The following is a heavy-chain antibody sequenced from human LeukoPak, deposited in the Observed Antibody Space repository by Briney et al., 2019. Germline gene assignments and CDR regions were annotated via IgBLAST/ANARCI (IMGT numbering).Heavy chain of an antibody. CDR1: GGWVRTRGGG. D-gene: IGHD3-10*01. Sequence: EAGPTQLKRTRTHTLTFTFSGGWVRTRGGGGGWIRQPPEKALECIPPIYWNDHKRYSPSLTSTLTLTKDTSKNQVVLTMTTMDTVDTATYYCVHGEIWFGELFLDYWGQGTPVTVSS. CDR3: VHGEIWFGELFLDY. V-gene: IGHV2-5*01. J-gene: IGHJ4*02. CDR2: IYWNDHK.